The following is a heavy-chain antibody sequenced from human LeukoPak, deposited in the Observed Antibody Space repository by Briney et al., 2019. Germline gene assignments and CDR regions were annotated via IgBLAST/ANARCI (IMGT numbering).Heavy chain of an antibody. Sequence: ASVKVSCKASGYTFTGYYMHWVRQAPGQGLEWMGWINPNSGGTNYAQKFQGWVTMTRDTSISTAYMELSRLRSDDTAVYYCARAYCSGGSCYYLDYWGQGTLVTVSS. V-gene: IGHV1-2*04. CDR3: ARAYCSGGSCYYLDY. J-gene: IGHJ4*02. CDR1: GYTFTGYY. D-gene: IGHD2-15*01. CDR2: INPNSGGT.